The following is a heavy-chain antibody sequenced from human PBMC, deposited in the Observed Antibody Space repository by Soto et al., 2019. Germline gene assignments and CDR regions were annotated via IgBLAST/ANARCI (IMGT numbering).Heavy chain of an antibody. CDR3: ARDTNGLHY. Sequence: EVQLVESGGGLVQPGGSLRLSCAASGLIFSNYKMHWVRQAPGKGLVWVSRISTDGSITDYPDSVKGRFTVSRDNAKNTLYLQMNSLRVDDTAVYYCARDTNGLHYWGQGTLVTVSS. D-gene: IGHD2-8*01. CDR1: GLIFSNYK. J-gene: IGHJ4*02. V-gene: IGHV3-74*01. CDR2: ISTDGSIT.